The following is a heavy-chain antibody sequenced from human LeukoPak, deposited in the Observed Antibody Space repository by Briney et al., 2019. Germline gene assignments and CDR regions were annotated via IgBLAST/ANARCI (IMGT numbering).Heavy chain of an antibody. CDR2: ISGSGFTT. Sequence: PGGSLRLSCAASGFTFSNYAMSWVRQAPGQGLEWVSAISGSGFTTYYADSVKGRVTISRDNSRNTLYLQMNSLRAEDTAVYYCARGEGSGYWYFDLWGRGTLVTVSS. D-gene: IGHD2-15*01. V-gene: IGHV3-23*01. CDR3: ARGEGSGYWYFDL. CDR1: GFTFSNYA. J-gene: IGHJ2*01.